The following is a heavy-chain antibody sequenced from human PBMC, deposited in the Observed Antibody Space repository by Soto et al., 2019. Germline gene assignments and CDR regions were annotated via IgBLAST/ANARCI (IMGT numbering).Heavy chain of an antibody. V-gene: IGHV1-69*01. CDR1: GGTFSSYA. Sequence: QVQLVQSGAEVKKPGSSVKVSCKASGGTFSSYAFSWVRQAPGQGLEWMGGIIPMFDTANYAQKFQDRVTISADESTRTAYMELSSLTSEDKAVYYCARSLTYYYETSGYYLGNIWGQGTPVTVSS. CDR2: IIPMFDTA. CDR3: ARSLTYYYETSGYYLGNI. J-gene: IGHJ4*02. D-gene: IGHD3-22*01.